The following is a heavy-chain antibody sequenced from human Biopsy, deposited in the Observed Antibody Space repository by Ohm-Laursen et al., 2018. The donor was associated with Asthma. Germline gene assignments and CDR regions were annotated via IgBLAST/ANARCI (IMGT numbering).Heavy chain of an antibody. CDR3: ARKAGSCISRTCYSLDF. CDR1: GGTFNTYV. Sequence: SSVKVSCKPLGGTFNTYVIGWVRQAPGQGLEWMGGINFVFGTTTYPQKFQDRVTITADVSTSTVYMELSSLRSEDTAVYYCARKAGSCISRTCYSLDFWGQGTLVTVSS. V-gene: IGHV1-69*01. D-gene: IGHD2-2*01. CDR2: INFVFGTT. J-gene: IGHJ4*02.